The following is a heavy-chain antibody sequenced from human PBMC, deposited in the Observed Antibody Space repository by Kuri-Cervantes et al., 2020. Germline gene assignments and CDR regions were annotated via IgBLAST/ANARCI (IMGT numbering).Heavy chain of an antibody. V-gene: IGHV3-74*01. J-gene: IGHJ4*02. Sequence: GESLKISCAASGFSFSTYWMHWVRQAPGKGLVWVSRINGDESSTNYADSVKGRFTISRDNSKNTLYLQMNSLRAEDTAVYYCARVGVLMVYARGGEDYWGQGTLVTVSS. CDR3: ARVGVLMVYARGGEDY. CDR2: INGDESST. CDR1: GFSFSTYW. D-gene: IGHD2-8*01.